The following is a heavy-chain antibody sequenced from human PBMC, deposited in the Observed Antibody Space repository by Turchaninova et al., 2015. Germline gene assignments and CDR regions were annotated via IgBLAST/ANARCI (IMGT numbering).Heavy chain of an antibody. CDR3: VKEGPLQYRTLYYYGMDV. D-gene: IGHD4-11*01. CDR1: GFTFSSYA. CDR2: ISSNGGST. Sequence: GGGLVQPGGSLRLPCSASGFTFSSYAMHWVRQAPGKGLEYVSAISSNGGSTYDADSVKGRFTISRDNSKNTLYLQMSSLRAEDTAVYYCVKEGPLQYRTLYYYGMDVWGQGTTVTVSS. V-gene: IGHV3-64D*06. J-gene: IGHJ6*02.